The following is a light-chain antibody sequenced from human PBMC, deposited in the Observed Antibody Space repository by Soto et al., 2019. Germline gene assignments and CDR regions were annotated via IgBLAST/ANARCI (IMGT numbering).Light chain of an antibody. CDR2: DAS. J-gene: IGKJ5*01. CDR3: QLSQQRSSWPPIA. CDR1: ERISHS. V-gene: IGKV3-11*01. Sequence: DIVLTQSPATLSLSPGNRVTLSCRANERISHSLAWYQQRPGQAPRILIYDASFRATGIPERFSGSGSGTDFTIYISSIEREDFAVYYCQLSQQRSSWPPIAFGQGTRLDIK.